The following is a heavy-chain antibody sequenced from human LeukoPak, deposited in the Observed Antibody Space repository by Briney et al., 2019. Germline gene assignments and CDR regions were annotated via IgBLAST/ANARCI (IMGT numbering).Heavy chain of an antibody. CDR2: INPNSGGT. J-gene: IGHJ4*02. CDR1: GYTFTGYY. CDR3: ARGVDQWPGRAFDY. D-gene: IGHD6-19*01. Sequence: TSVKVSCKASGYTFTGYYMHWVRQAPGQGLEWMGWINPNSGGTNYAQKFQGRVTMTRDTSISTAYMELSRLRSDDTAVYYCARGVDQWPGRAFDYWGQGTLVTVLS. V-gene: IGHV1-2*02.